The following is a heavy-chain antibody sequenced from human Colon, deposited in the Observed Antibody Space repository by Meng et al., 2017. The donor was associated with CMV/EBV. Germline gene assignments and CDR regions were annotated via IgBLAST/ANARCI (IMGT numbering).Heavy chain of an antibody. Sequence: ASVKVSCKASGYTFTSYYMHWVRQAPGQGLEWMGIINPSGGSTSYAQKFQGRVTMTRDTSTSTVYMELSSLRSEDTAVYYCARVVVIPADYYTMDVWGQGTTVTVSS. CDR2: INPSGGST. V-gene: IGHV1-46*01. D-gene: IGHD2-2*01. CDR1: GYTFTSYY. CDR3: ARVVVIPADYYTMDV. J-gene: IGHJ6*02.